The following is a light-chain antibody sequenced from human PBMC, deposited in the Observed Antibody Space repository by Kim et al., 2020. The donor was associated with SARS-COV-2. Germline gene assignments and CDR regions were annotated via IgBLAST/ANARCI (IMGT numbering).Light chain of an antibody. Sequence: DIVMTQSPLSLPVTPGEPASISCRSSQSLLHSNGYNYLDWYLQKPGQSPQLLIYLGSNRASGVPDRFSGSGSGTDFTLKISRVEAADVVVDYYMQDLQTLYTFGQGTKLEI. J-gene: IGKJ2*01. CDR2: LGS. CDR1: QSLLHSNGYNY. CDR3: MQDLQTLYT. V-gene: IGKV2-28*01.